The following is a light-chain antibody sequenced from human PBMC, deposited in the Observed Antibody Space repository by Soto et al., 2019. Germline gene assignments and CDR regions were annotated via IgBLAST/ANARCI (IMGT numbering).Light chain of an antibody. CDR3: QHYYDVPYT. V-gene: IGKV4-1*01. J-gene: IGKJ2*01. CDR2: WAS. CDR1: QSVLYSSNNKNY. Sequence: DIVMTQSPDSLAVSLGERATINCKSSQSVLYSSNNKNYLAWVQQKPGQPPKLLIYWASTRESGVPDRFSGSGSGTDFTLTVSSLQAEDVAVYYCQHYYDVPYTFGQGTKLEIK.